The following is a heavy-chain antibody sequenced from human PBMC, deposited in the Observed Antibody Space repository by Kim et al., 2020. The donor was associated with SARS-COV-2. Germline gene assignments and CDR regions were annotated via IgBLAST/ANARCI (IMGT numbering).Heavy chain of an antibody. Sequence: GGSLRLSCAASGFTFSSYAMSWVRQAPGKGLEWVSVIYSGGSSTYYADSVKGRFTISRDNSKNTLYLQMNSLRAEDTAVYYCAKDSPSPRTKTLAAAGNYYYYGMDVWGQGTTVTVSS. CDR2: IYSGGSST. V-gene: IGHV3-23*03. CDR1: GFTFSSYA. J-gene: IGHJ6*02. D-gene: IGHD6-13*01. CDR3: AKDSPSPRTKTLAAAGNYYYYGMDV.